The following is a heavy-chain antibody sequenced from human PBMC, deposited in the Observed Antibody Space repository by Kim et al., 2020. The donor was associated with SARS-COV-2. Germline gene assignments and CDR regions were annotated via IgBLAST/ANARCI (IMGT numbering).Heavy chain of an antibody. V-gene: IGHV1-2*02. J-gene: IGHJ6*02. CDR2: MNPNSGAT. D-gene: IGHD3-10*01. Sequence: ASVKVSRKASGYTFTDYYMHWVRQAPGQGLEWLGWMNPNSGATNYAHSFQGRVTMTRDTSISTAYMQLSGLRSDDTAVYYCARVGVGLGDYFYIMDVWGQGTTVTVSS. CDR3: ARVGVGLGDYFYIMDV. CDR1: GYTFTDYY.